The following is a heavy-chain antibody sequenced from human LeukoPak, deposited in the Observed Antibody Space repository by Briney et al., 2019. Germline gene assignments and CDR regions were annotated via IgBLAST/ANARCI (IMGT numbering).Heavy chain of an antibody. Sequence: PGGSLRLSCVGSGFTVLDHAMHWVRQAPGKGLEWVSSISSSSSYIYYADSVKGRFTISRDNAKNSLYLQMNSLRAEDTAVYYCARDFVVGAIPDYWGQGTLVTVSS. J-gene: IGHJ4*02. D-gene: IGHD1-26*01. V-gene: IGHV3-21*01. CDR1: GFTVLDHA. CDR3: ARDFVVGAIPDY. CDR2: ISSSSSYI.